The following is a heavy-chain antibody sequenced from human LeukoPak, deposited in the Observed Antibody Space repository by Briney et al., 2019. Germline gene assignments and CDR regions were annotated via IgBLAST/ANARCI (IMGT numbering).Heavy chain of an antibody. CDR2: IYPGDSDT. CDR1: GYSFTSYW. CDR3: ARHVPPYYYDSSGSYWYFEL. Sequence: GESLKISCKGSGYSFTSYWIGSVRQMPGKGLEWMGIIYPGDSDTRYSPSFQDQVTISADKSISTAYLQWSSLKASDTAMYYCARHVPPYYYDSSGSYWYFELWGRGTLVTVSS. V-gene: IGHV5-51*01. J-gene: IGHJ2*01. D-gene: IGHD3-22*01.